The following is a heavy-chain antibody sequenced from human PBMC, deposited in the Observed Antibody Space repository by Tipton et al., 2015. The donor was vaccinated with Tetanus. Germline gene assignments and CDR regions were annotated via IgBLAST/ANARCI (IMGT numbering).Heavy chain of an antibody. CDR3: ARIYDFWSGYYSDH. J-gene: IGHJ4*02. CDR2: VYNSGGT. D-gene: IGHD3-3*01. V-gene: IGHV4-39*01. Sequence: LSCTVSGGSINSGTYSWGWIRQPPGKGLEWIGSVYNSGGTYYNPSLKSRVTISVDTSKNQFSLKLSSVTAADTAVYYCARIYDFWSGYYSDHWDQGTLVTVSS. CDR1: GGSINSGTYS.